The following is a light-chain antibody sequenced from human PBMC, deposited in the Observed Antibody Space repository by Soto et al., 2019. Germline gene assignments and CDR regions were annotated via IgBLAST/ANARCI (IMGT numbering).Light chain of an antibody. V-gene: IGKV3-15*01. CDR3: QQYNNWPPWT. Sequence: IVMTQSPATLSVSPGEGVTLSCRASQSVRSHLAWYQQKPGQPPRLLIYGASTRATGIPARFSGSGFGTEFTLTISSLQSEDFAVYYCQQYNNWPPWTFGQGTKVEIK. CDR2: GAS. CDR1: QSVRSH. J-gene: IGKJ1*01.